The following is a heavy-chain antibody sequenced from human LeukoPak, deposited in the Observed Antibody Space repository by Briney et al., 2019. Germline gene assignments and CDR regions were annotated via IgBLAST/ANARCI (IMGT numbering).Heavy chain of an antibody. CDR2: ISYDGSNK. J-gene: IGHJ4*02. D-gene: IGHD6-13*01. CDR3: ARALSRIAAAGTSGADY. Sequence: GRSLRLSCAASGFTFSSYAMHWVRQAPGKGLEWVAVISYDGSNKYYADSVKGRFTISRDNSKNTLYLQMNSLRAEDTAVYYCARALSRIAAAGTSGADYRGQGTLVTVSS. V-gene: IGHV3-30*04. CDR1: GFTFSSYA.